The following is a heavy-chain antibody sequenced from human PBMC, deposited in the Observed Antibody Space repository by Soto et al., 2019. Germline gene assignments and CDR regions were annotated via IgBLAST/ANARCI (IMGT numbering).Heavy chain of an antibody. V-gene: IGHV3-9*01. D-gene: IGHD2-21*02. CDR1: GFNFGSYA. CDR2: ISWNSGQL. Sequence: EVLLVESGGGLVQPDRPLRLSCAASGFNFGSYAMHWVRQVPGKGLEWVSAISWNSGQLDYADSVRGRFTISRDNGKNSLFQEMNSLRPDDTALYFCAKDKSTGEYSYYRYMDVWGRGTTVVVSS. J-gene: IGHJ6*03. CDR3: AKDKSTGEYSYYRYMDV.